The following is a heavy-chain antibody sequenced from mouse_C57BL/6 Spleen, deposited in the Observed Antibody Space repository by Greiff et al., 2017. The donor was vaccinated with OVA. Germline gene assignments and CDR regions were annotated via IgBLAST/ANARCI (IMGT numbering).Heavy chain of an antibody. V-gene: IGHV5-17*01. CDR3: ARPGYYGSSLDY. D-gene: IGHD1-1*01. Sequence: EVMLVESGGGLVKPGGSLKLSCAASGFTFSDYGMHWVRQAPEKGLEWVAYISSGSSTIYYADTVKGRFTISRDNAKNTLFLQMTSLRSEDTAMYYCARPGYYGSSLDYWGQGTTLTVSS. CDR2: ISSGSSTI. CDR1: GFTFSDYG. J-gene: IGHJ2*01.